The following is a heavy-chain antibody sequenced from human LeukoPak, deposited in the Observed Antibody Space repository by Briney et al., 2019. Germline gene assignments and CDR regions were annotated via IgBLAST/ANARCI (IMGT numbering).Heavy chain of an antibody. J-gene: IGHJ4*02. Sequence: PGGSLRLSCAASGFTFDDYAMHWVRQAPGKGLEWVSGINWNGGSTGYADSVKGRFTISRDNSKNTLYLQMNSLRAEDTAVYYCAKLLYYYDSSQPYWGQGTLVTVSS. CDR2: INWNGGST. CDR1: GFTFDDYA. D-gene: IGHD3-22*01. CDR3: AKLLYYYDSSQPY. V-gene: IGHV3-20*04.